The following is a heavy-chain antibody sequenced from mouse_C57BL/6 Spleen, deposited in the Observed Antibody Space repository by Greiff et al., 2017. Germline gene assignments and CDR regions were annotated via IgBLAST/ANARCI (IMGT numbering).Heavy chain of an antibody. CDR2: IDPETGGT. J-gene: IGHJ2*01. CDR1: GYTFTDYE. CDR3: TRYGSSVGY. Sequence: VKLQESGAELVRPGASVTLSCKASGYTFTDYEMHWVKQTPVHGLEWIGAIDPETGGTAYNQKFKGKAILTADKSSSTAYMELRSLTSEDSAVYYCTRYGSSVGYWGQGTTLTVSS. D-gene: IGHD1-1*01. V-gene: IGHV1-15*01.